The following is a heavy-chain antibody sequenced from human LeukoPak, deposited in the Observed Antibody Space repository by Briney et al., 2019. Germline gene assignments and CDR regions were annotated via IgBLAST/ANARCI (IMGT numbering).Heavy chain of an antibody. V-gene: IGHV3-30*03. CDR1: GYTFSHYD. CDR3: VIGGGRDFCSSTSCYEAH. J-gene: IGHJ4*02. Sequence: GGSLRLSCAASGYTFSHYDMAWVRQAPDEGLEWVALVSNDGSQTYYGYSAKGRFTISRDNSKNTLYLHMNSLRVEDTAVYYCVIGGGRDFCSSTSCYEAHWGQGTLVSVSS. D-gene: IGHD2-2*01. CDR2: VSNDGSQT.